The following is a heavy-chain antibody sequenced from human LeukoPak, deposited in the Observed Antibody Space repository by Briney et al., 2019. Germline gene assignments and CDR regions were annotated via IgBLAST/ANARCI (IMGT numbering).Heavy chain of an antibody. D-gene: IGHD1-7*01. CDR2: VNHSGSA. V-gene: IGHV4-34*01. J-gene: IGHJ5*02. CDR1: GETFTNYY. Sequence: SETLSLTCVVYGETFTNYYWSWIRQPPGKGLEWIGEVNHSGSANYNPSLKSRVTISVDASKSQFSLRLSSVTAADTAVYYCARGPRLQLELRKKYNWFDPWGQGSLVTVSS. CDR3: ARGPRLQLELRKKYNWFDP.